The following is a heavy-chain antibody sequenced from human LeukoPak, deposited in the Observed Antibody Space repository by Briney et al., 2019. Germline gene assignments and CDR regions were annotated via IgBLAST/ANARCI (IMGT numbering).Heavy chain of an antibody. V-gene: IGHV3-21*01. D-gene: IGHD1-26*01. J-gene: IGHJ4*02. CDR3: ARDRASYSGSILYYFDY. CDR2: ISSSSSYI. CDR1: GFTFSSYS. Sequence: GGSLRLSCAASGFTFSSYSMNWVRQAPGKGLEWVSSISSSSSYIYYADSVKGRFTISRDNAKNPLYLQMNSLRAEDTAVYYCARDRASYSGSILYYFDYWGQGTLVTVSS.